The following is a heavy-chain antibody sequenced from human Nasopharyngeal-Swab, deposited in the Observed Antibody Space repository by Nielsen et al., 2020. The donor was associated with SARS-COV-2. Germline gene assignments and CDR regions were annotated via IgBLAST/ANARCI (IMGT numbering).Heavy chain of an antibody. CDR2: IYTSGST. CDR1: GGSISSGSYY. CDR3: ARAAARGIVMLTANDPFDY. J-gene: IGHJ4*02. V-gene: IGHV4-61*02. Sequence: SETLSLTCTVSGGSISSGSYYWSWIRQPAGKGLEWIGRIYTSGSTNYNPSLKSRVTISVDTSKNQFTLKLSSVTAADTAMYYCARAAARGIVMLTANDPFDYWGQGTLVTVSS. D-gene: IGHD2-21*02.